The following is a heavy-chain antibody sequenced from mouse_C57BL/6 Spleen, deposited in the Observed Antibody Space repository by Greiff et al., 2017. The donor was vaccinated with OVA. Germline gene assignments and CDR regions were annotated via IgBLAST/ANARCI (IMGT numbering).Heavy chain of an antibody. CDR1: GYTFTSYW. Sequence: VKLQQPGAELVRPGSSVKLSCKASGYTFTSYWMDWVKQRPGQGLEWIGNIYPSDSETHYNQKFKDKATLTVDKSSSTAYMQLSSLTSEDSAVYYCAREKGSNYYYAMDYWGQGTSVTVSS. CDR3: AREKGSNYYYAMDY. V-gene: IGHV1-61*01. CDR2: IYPSDSET. D-gene: IGHD2-5*01. J-gene: IGHJ4*01.